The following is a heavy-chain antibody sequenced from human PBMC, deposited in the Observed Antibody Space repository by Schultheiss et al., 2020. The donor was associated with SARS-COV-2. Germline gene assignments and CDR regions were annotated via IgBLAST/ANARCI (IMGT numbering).Heavy chain of an antibody. CDR1: GFTFSSYS. D-gene: IGHD3-9*01. J-gene: IGHJ4*02. CDR2: ISSSSSTI. Sequence: GGSLRLSCAASGFTFSSYSMNWVRQAPGKGLEWVSYISSSSSTIYYADSVKGRFTISRDNAKNSLYLQMNSLRAEDTAVYYCARASHNASQYYDILTGYVPRYYFDYWGQGTLVTVSS. CDR3: ARASHNASQYYDILTGYVPRYYFDY. V-gene: IGHV3-48*04.